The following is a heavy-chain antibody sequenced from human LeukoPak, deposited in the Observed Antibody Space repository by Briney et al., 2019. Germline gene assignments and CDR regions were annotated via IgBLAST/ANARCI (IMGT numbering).Heavy chain of an antibody. CDR3: ARDRPPDYYDSSGYRPRDYYYGMDV. CDR1: GGSISRGDYY. J-gene: IGHJ6*02. CDR2: IYYSGST. Sequence: SETLSLTCTVSGGSISRGDYYWSWIRQPPGKGLEWIGYIYYSGSTYYNPSLKSRVTISVDTSKNQFSLKLSSVTAADTAVYYCARDRPPDYYDSSGYRPRDYYYGMDVWGQGTTVTVSS. D-gene: IGHD3-22*01. V-gene: IGHV4-30-4*01.